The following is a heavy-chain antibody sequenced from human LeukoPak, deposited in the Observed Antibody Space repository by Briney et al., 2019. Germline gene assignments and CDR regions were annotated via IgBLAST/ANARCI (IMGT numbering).Heavy chain of an antibody. CDR1: GFTFSSYS. J-gene: IGHJ3*02. V-gene: IGHV3-21*01. Sequence: PGGSLRLSCAASGFTFSSYSMNWVRQAPGKGLEWVSSISSSSSYIYYADSVKGRFTISRDNAKNTLYLQMNSLRAEDTAVYYCATDMTTRFDAFDIWGQGTMVTVSS. D-gene: IGHD4-11*01. CDR3: ATDMTTRFDAFDI. CDR2: ISSSSSYI.